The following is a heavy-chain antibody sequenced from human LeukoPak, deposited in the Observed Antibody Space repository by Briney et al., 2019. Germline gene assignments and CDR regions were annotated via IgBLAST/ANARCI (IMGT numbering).Heavy chain of an antibody. CDR2: ISAYNGDT. CDR1: GYTFTSYG. J-gene: IGHJ5*02. Sequence: ASVKVSCKASGYTFTSYGINWVRQAPGQGLEWMRWISAYNGDTNYAQKLQGRVTMTTDTSTSTAYMELRSLRSDDTAVYYCARDQYYDSKGWFDPWGQGTLVTVSS. CDR3: ARDQYYDSKGWFDP. V-gene: IGHV1-18*01. D-gene: IGHD3-22*01.